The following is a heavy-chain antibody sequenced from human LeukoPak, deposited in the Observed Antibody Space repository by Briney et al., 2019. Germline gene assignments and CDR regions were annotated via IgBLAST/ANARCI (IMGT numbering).Heavy chain of an antibody. D-gene: IGHD6-6*01. CDR1: GGSISSYY. V-gene: IGHV4-59*08. J-gene: IGHJ4*02. CDR3: ARPAGSSSSDY. CDR2: ISYSGST. Sequence: SETLSLTCTVSGGSISSYYWSWVRQPPGKGLEWIGYISYSGSTKYNPSLKSRLTISVDSSKNHFSLKLNSVTAADPAVISVARPAGSSSSDYWGQGTLVTVSA.